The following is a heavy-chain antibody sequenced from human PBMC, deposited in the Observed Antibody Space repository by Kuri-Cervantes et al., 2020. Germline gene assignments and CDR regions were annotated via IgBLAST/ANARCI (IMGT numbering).Heavy chain of an antibody. D-gene: IGHD3-22*01. CDR2: ISYDGSNK. V-gene: IGHV3-30*03. CDR3: AREGRDYYDSSGFYDY. J-gene: IGHJ4*02. Sequence: GESLKISCAASGFTFSSYGMHWVRQAPGKGLEWVAVISYDGSNKYYAGSVKGRFTISRDNSKNTLYLQMNSLRAEDTAVYYCAREGRDYYDSSGFYDYWGQGTLVTVSS. CDR1: GFTFSSYG.